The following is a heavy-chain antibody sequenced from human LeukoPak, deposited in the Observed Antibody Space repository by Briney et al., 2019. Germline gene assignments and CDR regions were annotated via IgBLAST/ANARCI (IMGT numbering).Heavy chain of an antibody. Sequence: GESLRLSCAASGFTFSSYWMSWVRQAPGKGLEWVANIKEDGSQKYYVDSVKGRFSISRDSAKNSVYLQMNSLRAEDTALYYCVSPRRSGTLDYWGQGILVTVSS. D-gene: IGHD1-26*01. CDR1: GFTFSSYW. CDR3: VSPRRSGTLDY. J-gene: IGHJ4*02. V-gene: IGHV3-7*01. CDR2: IKEDGSQK.